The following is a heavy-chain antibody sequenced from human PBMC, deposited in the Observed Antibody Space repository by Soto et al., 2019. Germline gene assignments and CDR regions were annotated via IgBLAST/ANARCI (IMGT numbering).Heavy chain of an antibody. D-gene: IGHD3-3*01. CDR1: GFTFSSYG. V-gene: IGHV3-33*01. CDR3: GSDHCDDDSCSRYYLYGMDV. J-gene: IGHJ6*02. CDR2: IWYDGSNK. Sequence: GGSLRLSCAASGFTFSSYGMHWVRQAPGKGLEWVAVIWYDGSNKYYADSVKGRFTISRDNSKNTLYLQMNSLRAEDTAVYYCGSDHCDDDSCSRYYLYGMDVWGQGTTVTV.